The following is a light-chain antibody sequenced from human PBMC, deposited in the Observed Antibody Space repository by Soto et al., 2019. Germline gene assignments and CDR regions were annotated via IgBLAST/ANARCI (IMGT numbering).Light chain of an antibody. J-gene: IGLJ2*01. CDR3: RSYTSSSTHLL. CDR2: DVS. Sequence: QSALTQPASVSGSPGQSITISCTGTSSDVGGYNYVSWYQQHPGKAPKLMIYDVSNRPSGVANRFSGSKSGNTASLTISGLQADDEDDYYCRSYTSSSTHLLFGGGTKLTVL. V-gene: IGLV2-14*01. CDR1: SSDVGGYNY.